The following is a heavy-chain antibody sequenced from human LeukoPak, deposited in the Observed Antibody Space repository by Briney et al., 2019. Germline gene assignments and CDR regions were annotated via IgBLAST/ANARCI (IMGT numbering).Heavy chain of an antibody. J-gene: IGHJ4*02. CDR3: ARHRAAGLNYFDY. D-gene: IGHD6-13*01. V-gene: IGHV4-59*08. CDR1: GGSISSYY. Sequence: SETLSLTCTVSGGSISSYYWSWIRQPPGKGLEWIGYIYYSGSTNYNPSLKGRVTISVDTSKNQFSLKLSSVTAADTAVYYCARHRAAGLNYFDYWGQGTLVTVSS. CDR2: IYYSGST.